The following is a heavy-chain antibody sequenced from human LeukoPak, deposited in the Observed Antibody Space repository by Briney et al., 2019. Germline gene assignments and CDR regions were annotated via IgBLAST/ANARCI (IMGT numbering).Heavy chain of an antibody. CDR1: GGSFSGYY. CDR2: INHSGST. J-gene: IGHJ4*02. CDR3: ARVTIFGVVSKYYFDY. Sequence: PSETLSLTCAVYGGSFSGYYWSWIRQPPGKGLEWIGEINHSGSTNYNPSLKSRVTIPVDTSKNQFSLKLSSVTAADTAVRYCARVTIFGVVSKYYFDYWGQGTLVTVSS. D-gene: IGHD3-3*01. V-gene: IGHV4-34*01.